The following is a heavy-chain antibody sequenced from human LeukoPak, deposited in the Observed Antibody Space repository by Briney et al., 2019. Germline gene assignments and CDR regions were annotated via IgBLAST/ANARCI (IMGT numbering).Heavy chain of an antibody. D-gene: IGHD2-2*01. V-gene: IGHV3-53*01. Sequence: GGSLRLSCAASGFTVSSNYMTWVRQAPGKGLEWVSVIYGGDYTYYADSVKGRFTISRDNSRNTLYLQMNSLRAEDTAVYHCARAAGAMWPLDYWGQGTLVSVSS. CDR3: ARAAGAMWPLDY. J-gene: IGHJ4*02. CDR1: GFTVSSNY. CDR2: IYGGDYT.